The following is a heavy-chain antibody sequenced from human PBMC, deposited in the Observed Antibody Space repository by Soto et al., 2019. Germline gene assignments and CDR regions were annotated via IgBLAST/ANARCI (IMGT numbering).Heavy chain of an antibody. J-gene: IGHJ6*02. CDR2: IYHGDSDT. CDR1: GYSFTSYW. D-gene: IGHD3-3*01. V-gene: IGHV5-51*01. Sequence: GESLKISCTGSGYSFTSYWFGWVRQMPGKGLEWMGIIYHGDSDTRYSPSFQGQVTISADKSISTAYLQWSSLKASDTAMYYCARGAAGYYDFWSGYYDYYYYGMDVWGQGTTVTVSS. CDR3: ARGAAGYYDFWSGYYDYYYYGMDV.